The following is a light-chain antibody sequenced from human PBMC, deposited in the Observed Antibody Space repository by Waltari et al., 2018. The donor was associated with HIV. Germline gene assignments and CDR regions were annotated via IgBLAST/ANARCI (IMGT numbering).Light chain of an antibody. CDR2: DNN. CDR3: GTWDRSLSGAV. Sequence: QSVLTQPPSVSAAPAPKVIIPCSGSSPNFGTGFEIWYQHLPGAAPKLLIYDNNKRPSGISDRFSGSKSGTSATLGITGLQTGDEGDYYCGTWDRSLSGAVFGGGTKLTVL. J-gene: IGLJ2*01. V-gene: IGLV1-51*01. CDR1: SPNFGTGF.